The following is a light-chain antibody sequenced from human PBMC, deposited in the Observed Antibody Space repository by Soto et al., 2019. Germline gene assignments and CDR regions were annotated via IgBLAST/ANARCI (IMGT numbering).Light chain of an antibody. Sequence: EIVMTQSPATLSVSPVERATLSCRASQSVSSNLAWYQQKPGQAPRLLIYGASTRATGIPARFSGSGSGTDFTLTISSLEPEDSAVYYCQDSSTSPWPFGQGTKVDIK. J-gene: IGKJ1*01. CDR1: QSVSSN. CDR3: QDSSTSPWP. CDR2: GAS. V-gene: IGKV3-15*01.